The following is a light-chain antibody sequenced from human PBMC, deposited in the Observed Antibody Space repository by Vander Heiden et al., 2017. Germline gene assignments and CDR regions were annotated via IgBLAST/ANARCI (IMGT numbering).Light chain of an antibody. Sequence: QSALNQPRSVSGSPGQSVPISCTGTSSDVGGYNYVSWYQQHPANPHLLMFYDVSSRPAVAADRFSGSKSCNTSSLTISARQAEDAADYYCYSYARSDNFVFGTGTKLTVL. J-gene: IGLJ1*01. CDR3: YSYARSDNFV. CDR2: DVS. V-gene: IGLV2-11*01. CDR1: SSDVGGYNY.